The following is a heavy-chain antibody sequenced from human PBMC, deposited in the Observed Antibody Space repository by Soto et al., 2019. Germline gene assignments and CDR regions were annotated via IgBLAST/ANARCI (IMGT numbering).Heavy chain of an antibody. J-gene: IGHJ6*02. CDR1: GGSFSGYY. D-gene: IGHD6-6*01. V-gene: IGHV4-34*01. Sequence: PSETLSLTCAVYGGSFSGYYWSWIRQPPGKGLEGMGENKHGGSTNYNPTLNNRVTISVETFKHQFSLKLSSVTAAYTAVYYCARGIAALYYYSGMDVWGQGTTVTVSS. CDR2: NKHGGST. CDR3: ARGIAALYYYSGMDV.